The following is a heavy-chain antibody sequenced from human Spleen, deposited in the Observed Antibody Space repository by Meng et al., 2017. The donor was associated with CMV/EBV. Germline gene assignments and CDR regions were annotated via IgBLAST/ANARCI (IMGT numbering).Heavy chain of an antibody. CDR3: WSPDYYDSSGYFDY. Sequence: FTFSNAWMSWVRQAPGKGLEWVGRIKSKTDGGTTDYAAPVKGRFTISRDDSKNTLYLQMNSLKTEDTAVYYCWSPDYYDSSGYFDYWGQGTLVTVSS. V-gene: IGHV3-15*01. CDR2: IKSKTDGGTT. J-gene: IGHJ4*02. D-gene: IGHD3-22*01. CDR1: FTFSNAW.